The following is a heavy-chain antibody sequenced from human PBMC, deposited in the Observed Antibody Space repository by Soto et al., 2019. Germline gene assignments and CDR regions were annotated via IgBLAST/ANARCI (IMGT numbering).Heavy chain of an antibody. J-gene: IGHJ6*02. CDR2: ISPYNDQT. Sequence: QVQLVQSASEVMKPGASVKVSCKASGYTFIRYGITWVRPAPGQRLEWMGWISPYNDQTIYAQKLQGRVTMTADTSTRTVYMQLRSLKSDDTAVYYCARGGYYDNVWGKLSHYGLDVWGQGTSVTVSS. D-gene: IGHD3-16*01. V-gene: IGHV1-18*01. CDR1: GYTFIRYG. CDR3: ARGGYYDNVWGKLSHYGLDV.